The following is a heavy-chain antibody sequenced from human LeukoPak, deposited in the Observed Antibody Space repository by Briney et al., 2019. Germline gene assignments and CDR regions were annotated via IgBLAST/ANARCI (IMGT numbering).Heavy chain of an antibody. V-gene: IGHV3-7*01. J-gene: IGHJ4*02. Sequence: PGGSLRLSCAASGFTFSSYWMSWVRQSPGKGLEWVANIKPDGSEKYFMDSVKGRFTISRDNAKNALYLEMNSLRAEDTAEYFCARERMYSGPGSTYPYYDYWGQGTLVTVSS. D-gene: IGHD3-10*01. CDR2: IKPDGSEK. CDR1: GFTFSSYW. CDR3: ARERMYSGPGSTYPYYDY.